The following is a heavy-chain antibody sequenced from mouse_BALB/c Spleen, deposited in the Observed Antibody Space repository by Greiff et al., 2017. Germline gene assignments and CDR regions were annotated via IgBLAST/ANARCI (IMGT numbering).Heavy chain of an antibody. Sequence: EVKLQESGGGLVQPGGSRKLSCAASGFTFSSFGMHWVRQAPEKGLEWVAYISSGSSTIYYADTVKGRFTISRDNPKNTLFLQMTSLRSEDTAMYYCARYYGNYLGAMDYWGQGTSVTVSS. D-gene: IGHD2-1*01. J-gene: IGHJ4*01. CDR2: ISSGSSTI. CDR1: GFTFSSFG. CDR3: ARYYGNYLGAMDY. V-gene: IGHV5-17*02.